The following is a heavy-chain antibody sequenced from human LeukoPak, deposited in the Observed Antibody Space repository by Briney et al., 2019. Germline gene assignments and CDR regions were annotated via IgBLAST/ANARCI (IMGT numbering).Heavy chain of an antibody. CDR1: GFTFSSYA. CDR3: ARDDEGPSSGLNFDY. V-gene: IGHV3-30*04. J-gene: IGHJ4*02. Sequence: QPGRSLRLSCAASGFTFSSYAMHWVRQAPGKGLEWVAVISYDGSNKYYADSVKGRFTISRDNSKDTLYLQMNSLRAEDTAVYYYARDDEGPSSGLNFDYWGQGTLVTVSS. D-gene: IGHD3-22*01. CDR2: ISYDGSNK.